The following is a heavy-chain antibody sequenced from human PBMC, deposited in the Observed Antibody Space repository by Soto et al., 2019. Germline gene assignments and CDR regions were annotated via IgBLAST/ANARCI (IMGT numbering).Heavy chain of an antibody. CDR2: IIPLFNSA. D-gene: IGHD6-13*01. CDR3: ARQMVSSSLYYGNWFDP. CDR1: GGTFSTYA. J-gene: IGHJ5*02. Sequence: QVQLVQSGAEVKKPGSSVNVSCKLSGGTFSTYAISWVRQAPGQGLEWIGGIIPLFNSAKYVQKFQGRVTITADKSTTTAHMELSSLRSEDTAVYYCARQMVSSSLYYGNWFDPWGQGTLVTVSS. V-gene: IGHV1-69*06.